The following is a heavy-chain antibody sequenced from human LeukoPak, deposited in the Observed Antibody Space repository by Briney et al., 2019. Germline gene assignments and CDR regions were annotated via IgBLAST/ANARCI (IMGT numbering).Heavy chain of an antibody. J-gene: IGHJ4*02. CDR2: ISYDGSNK. CDR3: ARDPAGDPGRGY. V-gene: IGHV3-30*03. D-gene: IGHD7-27*01. Sequence: GRSLRLSCAASGFTFSSYGMHWVRQAPGKGLEWVAVISYDGSNKYYADSVKGRFTISRDNSKNTLYLQMNSLRAEDTAVYYCARDPAGDPGRGYWGQGTLVTVSS. CDR1: GFTFSSYG.